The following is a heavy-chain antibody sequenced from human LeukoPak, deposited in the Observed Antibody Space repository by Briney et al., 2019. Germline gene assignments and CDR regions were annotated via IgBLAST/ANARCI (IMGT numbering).Heavy chain of an antibody. Sequence: SETLSLTCTVSGGSISSGDYYWSWIRQPPGEGLEWIGYVYHSGSTNYNPSLKSRVTISLDTSKNQFSLKLSSVTAADTAVYYCARRVAVVGISAFDIWGQGTMVTVSS. CDR1: GGSISSGDYY. V-gene: IGHV4-61*08. J-gene: IGHJ3*02. CDR2: VYHSGST. D-gene: IGHD6-13*01. CDR3: ARRVAVVGISAFDI.